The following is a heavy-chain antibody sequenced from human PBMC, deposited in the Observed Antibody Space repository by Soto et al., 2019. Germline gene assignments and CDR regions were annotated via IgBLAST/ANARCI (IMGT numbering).Heavy chain of an antibody. V-gene: IGHV4-34*01. J-gene: IGHJ4*01. CDR2: LKNSGNA. D-gene: IGHD2-2*01. Sequence: SETLSLTCGVYVGPLSDYSWNWIRQSPGKGLEWIGQLKNSGNAYYNPSLRSRVTISADTSKNQFSLKLTSVTTADTAVYFCARSFCTDTSCSIFDSWGLGTLVTVS. CDR3: ARSFCTDTSCSIFDS. CDR1: VGPLSDYS.